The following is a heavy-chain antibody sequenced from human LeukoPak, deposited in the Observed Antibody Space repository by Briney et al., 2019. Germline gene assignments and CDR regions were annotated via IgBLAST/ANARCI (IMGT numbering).Heavy chain of an antibody. Sequence: SETLSLTCAVYGVSFSGYYWSWLRQPPGKGLEWIGEINHSGSTNYNPSLKSPFTISVDTSNNQFSLKLSSVTAADTAVYYCASRGITGGYWGQGTLVTVSS. D-gene: IGHD3-10*01. CDR1: GVSFSGYY. V-gene: IGHV4-34*01. CDR3: ASRGITGGY. CDR2: INHSGST. J-gene: IGHJ4*02.